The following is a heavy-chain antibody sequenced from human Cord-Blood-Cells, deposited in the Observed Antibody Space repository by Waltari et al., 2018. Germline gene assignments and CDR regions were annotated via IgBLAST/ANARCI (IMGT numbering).Heavy chain of an antibody. Sequence: QLQLQESGPGLVKPSETLSLTCPVSGGSISSSSYYWGWIRQPPGKGLEWIGSIYYSGSTYYNPSLKSRVTISVDTSKNQFSLKLSSVTAADTAVYYCARITIFGVVIISYWFDPWGQGTLVTVSS. CDR2: IYYSGST. D-gene: IGHD3-3*01. CDR1: GGSISSSSYY. J-gene: IGHJ5*02. CDR3: ARITIFGVVIISYWFDP. V-gene: IGHV4-39*01.